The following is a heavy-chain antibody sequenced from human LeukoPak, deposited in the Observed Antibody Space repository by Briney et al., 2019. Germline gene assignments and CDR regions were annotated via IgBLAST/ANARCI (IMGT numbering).Heavy chain of an antibody. CDR2: TNHSGST. CDR1: GGSFSGYY. CDR3: ARFDRDRGKRTYDP. Sequence: SETLSLTCAVYGGSFSGYYWSWIRQPPGKGLEWIGETNHSGSTNYNPSLKSRVTISVDTSKNQFSLKLSSVTAADTAVYYCARFDRDRGKRTYDPWGQGTLVTVSS. V-gene: IGHV4-34*01. J-gene: IGHJ5*02. D-gene: IGHD3-10*01.